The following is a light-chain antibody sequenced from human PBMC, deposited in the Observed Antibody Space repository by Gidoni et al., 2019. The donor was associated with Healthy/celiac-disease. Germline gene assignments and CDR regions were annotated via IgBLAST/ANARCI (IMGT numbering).Light chain of an antibody. CDR3: QSADSSGTVV. CDR1: ALPKQY. Sequence: SYELTPPPSVSVSPGKTAKITCSGDALPKQYAYWYQQKPGQDPVLVIYKDSERPSGIPERFSGSSSGTTVTLTIRGVQAEDEADYYCQSADSSGTVVFGGGTKLTVL. J-gene: IGLJ2*01. V-gene: IGLV3-25*02. CDR2: KDS.